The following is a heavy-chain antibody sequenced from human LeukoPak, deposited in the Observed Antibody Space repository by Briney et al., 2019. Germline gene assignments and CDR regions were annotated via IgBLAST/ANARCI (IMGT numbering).Heavy chain of an antibody. Sequence: GGSLRLSCAASGFTLSSYWMHWVRQAPGKGLVWVSNIYAHESNTTYADSVKGRFTIARDSAKNTVFLQMNSLRAEDTAVYYCAAYGDNSDFAYWGQGTLVTVSS. CDR2: IYAHESNT. J-gene: IGHJ4*02. V-gene: IGHV3-74*01. D-gene: IGHD4-23*01. CDR3: AAYGDNSDFAY. CDR1: GFTLSSYW.